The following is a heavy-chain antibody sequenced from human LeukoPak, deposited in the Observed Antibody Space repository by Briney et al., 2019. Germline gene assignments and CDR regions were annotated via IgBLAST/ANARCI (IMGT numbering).Heavy chain of an antibody. J-gene: IGHJ6*04. D-gene: IGHD3-9*01. Sequence: ASVKVSCKASGGTFSSYAISWVRQAPGQGLEWMGGIIPIFGTANYAQKFQGRVTITADESTSTAHMELSSLRSEDTAVYYCVVGDDILTGYPTDPDYYYYYGMDVWGKGTTVTVSS. CDR3: VVGDDILTGYPTDPDYYYYYGMDV. CDR1: GGTFSSYA. CDR2: IIPIFGTA. V-gene: IGHV1-69*13.